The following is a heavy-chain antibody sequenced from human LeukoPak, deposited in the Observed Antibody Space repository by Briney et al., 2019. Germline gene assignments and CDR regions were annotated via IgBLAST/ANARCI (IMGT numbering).Heavy chain of an antibody. J-gene: IGHJ4*02. V-gene: IGHV3-21*01. CDR2: ISSSSSYI. D-gene: IGHD6-19*01. CDR3: ARDIIAVAGTVFDC. Sequence: GGSLRLSCAASGFTFSSYSMNWVRQAPGEGLEWVSSISSSSSYIYYADSVKGRFTISRDNAKNSLYLQMNSLRAEDTAVYYCARDIIAVAGTVFDCWGQGTLVTVSS. CDR1: GFTFSSYS.